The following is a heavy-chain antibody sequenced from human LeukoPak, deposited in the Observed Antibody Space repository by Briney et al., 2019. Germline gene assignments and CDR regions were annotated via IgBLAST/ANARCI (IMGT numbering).Heavy chain of an antibody. CDR3: ARDSSGYYYLFDY. CDR2: IYSSGST. J-gene: IGHJ4*02. D-gene: IGHD3-22*01. V-gene: IGHV4-61*02. CDR1: GGSISSGSYY. Sequence: SETLSLTCTVSGGSISSGSYYWSWIRQPAGKGLEWIGRIYSSGSTNYNPSLKSRVTISVDTSKNQLSLKLSSVTAADTAVYYCARDSSGYYYLFDYWGQGTLVTVSS.